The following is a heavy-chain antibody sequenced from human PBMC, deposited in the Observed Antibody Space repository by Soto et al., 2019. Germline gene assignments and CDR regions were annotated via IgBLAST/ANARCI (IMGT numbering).Heavy chain of an antibody. CDR3: TRDSGWTSAD. V-gene: IGHV3-23*01. CDR2: ISDGATT. Sequence: EVQLLESGGGLVQPGGSLRLSCTASGVTFSTYGFSWVRQAPGKGLEWVSGISDGATTYYADSVKGRFTISRDNSKNTLYLQMDSLRAEDTALYYCTRDSGWTSADWGQGTLVTVSS. CDR1: GVTFSTYG. J-gene: IGHJ4*02. D-gene: IGHD3-10*01.